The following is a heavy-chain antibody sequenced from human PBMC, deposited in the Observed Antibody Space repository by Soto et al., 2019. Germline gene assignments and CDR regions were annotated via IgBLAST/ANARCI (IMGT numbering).Heavy chain of an antibody. CDR3: AGDSTVRGVLNWFDP. CDR2: IIPIFGTA. CDR1: GGTFSSYA. D-gene: IGHD3-10*01. J-gene: IGHJ5*02. V-gene: IGHV1-69*13. Sequence: SVKVSCKASGGTFSSYAISWVRQAPGQGLEWMGGIIPIFGTANYAQKFQGRVTITADESTSTAYMELSSLRSEDTAVYYCAGDSTVRGVLNWFDPWGQGHLVTVSS.